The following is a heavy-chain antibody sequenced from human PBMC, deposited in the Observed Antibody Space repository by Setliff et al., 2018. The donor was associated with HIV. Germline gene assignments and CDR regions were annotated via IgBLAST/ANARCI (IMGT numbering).Heavy chain of an antibody. D-gene: IGHD6-6*01. Sequence: GGSLRLSCAASGFTFSTYEMNWVRQAPGKGLEWVSYIRSGGTIVYYADSVKGRFTISRDNAKNSLYLQMNSLRAEDTAIYYCARRGPYSSSSGTYDFWGQGTLVTVSS. CDR2: IRSGGTIV. V-gene: IGHV3-48*03. CDR1: GFTFSTYE. CDR3: ARRGPYSSSSGTYDF. J-gene: IGHJ5*01.